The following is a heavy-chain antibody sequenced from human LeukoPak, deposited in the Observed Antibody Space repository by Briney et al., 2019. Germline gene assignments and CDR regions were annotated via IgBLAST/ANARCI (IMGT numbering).Heavy chain of an antibody. CDR1: GYTFTGYY. CDR3: ARHGLKGDYVWGSYRPSYYFDY. CDR2: INPNSGGT. V-gene: IGHV1-2*02. Sequence: ASVKVSCKASGYTFTGYYMHWVRQAPGQGLEWMGWINPNSGGTNYAQKFQGRVTMTRDTSISTAYMELSRLRSDDTAVYYCARHGLKGDYVWGSYRPSYYFDYWGQGTLVTVSS. J-gene: IGHJ4*02. D-gene: IGHD3-16*02.